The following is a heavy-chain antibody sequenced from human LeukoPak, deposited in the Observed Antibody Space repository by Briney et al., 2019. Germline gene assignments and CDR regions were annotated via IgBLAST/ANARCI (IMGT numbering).Heavy chain of an antibody. J-gene: IGHJ1*01. CDR2: IIPIFGTA. CDR3: ARDGGGAYCGGDCYTYFQH. D-gene: IGHD2-21*02. Sequence: SVKVSCKASGGTFSSYAISWVRQAPGQGLEWMGRIIPIFGTANYAQKFQGRVTITTDESTSTAYMELSSLRSEDRAVYYCARDGGGAYCGGDCYTYFQHWGQGTLVTVSS. V-gene: IGHV1-69*05. CDR1: GGTFSSYA.